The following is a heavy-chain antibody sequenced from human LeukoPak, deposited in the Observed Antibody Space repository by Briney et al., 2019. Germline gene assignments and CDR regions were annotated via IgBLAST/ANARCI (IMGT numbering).Heavy chain of an antibody. V-gene: IGHV3-53*01. CDR3: ARASIAAAGLYYFDY. Sequence: PGGSLRLSCAAFGFTVSSNYMSWVRQAPGKGLEWVSVIYSGGSTYYADSVKGRFTISRDNSKNTLYLQMNSLRAEDTAVYYCARASIAAAGLYYFDYWGQGTLVTVSS. CDR1: GFTVSSNY. J-gene: IGHJ4*02. D-gene: IGHD6-25*01. CDR2: IYSGGST.